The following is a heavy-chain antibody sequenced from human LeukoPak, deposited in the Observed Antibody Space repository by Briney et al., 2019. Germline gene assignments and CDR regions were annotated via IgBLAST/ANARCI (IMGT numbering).Heavy chain of an antibody. D-gene: IGHD6-13*01. CDR3: ASPGIVAAGTDRGFDH. J-gene: IGHJ4*02. CDR1: VGSVSSATYY. Sequence: SETLSLTCTVSVGSVSSATYYWSWIRQPPGKGLEWIGFIYYSGSTNYNPSLKSRVTISVDTSKNQFSLRLTSVTAADTAVYYCASPGIVAAGTDRGFDHWGRGTLVTVSS. CDR2: IYYSGST. V-gene: IGHV4-61*01.